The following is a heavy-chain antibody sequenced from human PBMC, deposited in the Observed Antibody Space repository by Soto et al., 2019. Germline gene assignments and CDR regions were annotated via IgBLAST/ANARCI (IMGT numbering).Heavy chain of an antibody. J-gene: IGHJ4*02. D-gene: IGHD2-2*01. CDR2: INAGNGNT. CDR1: GYTFTSYA. Sequence: QVQLVQSGAEVKKPGASVKVSCKASGYTFTSYAMHWVRQAPGQRLEWMGWINAGNGNTKYSQKFQGRVTITRDTSESTAYMELSSLRSEDTAVYYCARDLRVPKGFFYWGQGTLVTVSS. V-gene: IGHV1-3*01. CDR3: ARDLRVPKGFFY.